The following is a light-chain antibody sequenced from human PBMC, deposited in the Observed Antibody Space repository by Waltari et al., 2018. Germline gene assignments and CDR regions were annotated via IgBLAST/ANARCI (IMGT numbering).Light chain of an antibody. CDR3: QQYDGSAVT. V-gene: IGKV3-20*01. CDR2: STS. Sequence: ILLTQSPDTLSLSPGERATLSCRASQSVTSISFAWYQQKPGQAPRLLIYSTSSRATDFSDRFSGSGSGTDFTLTINRLEPEDSAVYHCQQYDGSAVTFGGGTRVEIK. CDR1: QSVTSIS. J-gene: IGKJ4*01.